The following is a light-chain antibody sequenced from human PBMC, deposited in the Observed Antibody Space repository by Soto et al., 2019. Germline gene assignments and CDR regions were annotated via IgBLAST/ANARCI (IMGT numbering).Light chain of an antibody. Sequence: QSVLTQPPSVSGAPGQRVTISCTGSSSNIGAGYDVHWYQQLPGTAPKLLIYGNNNRPSGVPDRFSVSKSGTSASLAITGLQAEDEADFYCQSYDNSLSAWVFGGGTKVTVL. V-gene: IGLV1-40*01. CDR1: SSNIGAGYD. J-gene: IGLJ3*02. CDR3: QSYDNSLSAWV. CDR2: GNN.